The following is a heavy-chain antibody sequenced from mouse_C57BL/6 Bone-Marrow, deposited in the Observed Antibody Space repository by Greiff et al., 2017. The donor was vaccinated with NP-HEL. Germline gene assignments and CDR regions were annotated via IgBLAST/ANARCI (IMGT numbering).Heavy chain of an antibody. CDR3: ARESTTVVAMDY. V-gene: IGHV1-76*01. Sequence: QVQLQQSGAELVRPGASVKLSCKASGYTFTDYYINWVKQRPGQGLEWIARIYPGSGNTYYNEKFKGKATLTAEKSSSTAYMQLSSLTSEDSAVYFCARESTTVVAMDYWGQGTSVTVSS. D-gene: IGHD1-1*01. CDR2: IYPGSGNT. CDR1: GYTFTDYY. J-gene: IGHJ4*01.